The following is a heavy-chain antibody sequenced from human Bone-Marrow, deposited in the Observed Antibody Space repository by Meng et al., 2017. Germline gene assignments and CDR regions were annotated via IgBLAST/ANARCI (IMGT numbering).Heavy chain of an antibody. D-gene: IGHD3-3*02. CDR3: ARRAFGMDV. CDR1: GGSFSGYY. Sequence: SETLSLTCAVYGGSFSGYYWSWIRQPPGKGLEWIGEINHSRSTNYNPSLKSRVTISVDTSKNQFSLKLSSVTAADTAVYYCARRAFGMDVWGQGTTVTVSS. J-gene: IGHJ6*02. CDR2: INHSRST. V-gene: IGHV4-34*01.